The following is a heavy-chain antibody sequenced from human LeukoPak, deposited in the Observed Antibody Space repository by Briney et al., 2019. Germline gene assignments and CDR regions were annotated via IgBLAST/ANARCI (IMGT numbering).Heavy chain of an antibody. CDR1: GGSISSYY. Sequence: PSETLSLTCTVSGGSISSYYWSWIRQPPGKGLEWIGYINNSGNTNYNPSLKSRVTISVDTSKNQFSLKLSSVTAADTAVYYCARGADSSGYYSIFYFDYWGQGTLVTVSS. J-gene: IGHJ4*02. V-gene: IGHV4-59*01. CDR2: INNSGNT. D-gene: IGHD3-22*01. CDR3: ARGADSSGYYSIFYFDY.